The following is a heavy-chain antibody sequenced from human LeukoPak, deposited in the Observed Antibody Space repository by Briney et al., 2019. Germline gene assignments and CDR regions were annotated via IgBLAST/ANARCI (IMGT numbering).Heavy chain of an antibody. CDR3: ANSVGNDEYGDYLALDY. D-gene: IGHD4-17*01. V-gene: IGHV3-30*18. Sequence: GRSLSLSCAASRFTFNSYGMRWVRQAPGEGLGWVAVIVHAVSNKYYADSVKGGFTIYRDHSKNTLYLQMNGLRPQAPACYYCANSVGNDEYGDYLALDYWGQGTLVTVSS. CDR1: RFTFNSYG. CDR2: IVHAVSNK. J-gene: IGHJ4*02.